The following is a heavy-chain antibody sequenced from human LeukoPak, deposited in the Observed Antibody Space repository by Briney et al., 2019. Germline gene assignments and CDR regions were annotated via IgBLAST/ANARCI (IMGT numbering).Heavy chain of an antibody. D-gene: IGHD3-22*01. J-gene: IGHJ4*02. CDR1: GFTFSSYA. CDR3: AKIDYYDSSGYYSPLVDY. CDR2: ISGSGSST. V-gene: IGHV3-23*01. Sequence: GGPLRLSCAASGFTFSSYAMNWVRQAPGKGLEWVSTISGSGSSTYYADSVKGRFTISRDNSKNTLYLQTNSLRAEDTAVYYCAKIDYYDSSGYYSPLVDYWGQGTLVTVSS.